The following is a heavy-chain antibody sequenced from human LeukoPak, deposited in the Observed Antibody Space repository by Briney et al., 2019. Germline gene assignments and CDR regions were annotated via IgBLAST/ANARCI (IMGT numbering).Heavy chain of an antibody. D-gene: IGHD6-13*01. Sequence: ASVKVSCKASGYTFTSYGISWVRQAPGQGLEWMGWISAYNGNTNYAQKLQGRVTMTTDTSTSTAYMELRSLRSDDTAVYYCAAAYSSSWCSPNLFDPWGQGTLVTVSS. J-gene: IGHJ5*02. CDR2: ISAYNGNT. CDR3: AAAYSSSWCSPNLFDP. V-gene: IGHV1-18*01. CDR1: GYTFTSYG.